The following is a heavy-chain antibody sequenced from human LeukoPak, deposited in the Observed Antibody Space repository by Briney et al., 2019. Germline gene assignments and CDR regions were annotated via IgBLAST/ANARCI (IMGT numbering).Heavy chain of an antibody. V-gene: IGHV3-23*01. Sequence: PGGSLRLSCAASGFTFSNYAMSWVRQAPGKGLEWVSDISRSGGSTSYADSVKGRFTISRDNSKNTLFLQMNSLRAEDTAVYYCANENWFDPWGQGTLVTVSS. J-gene: IGHJ5*02. CDR2: ISRSGGST. CDR3: ANENWFDP. CDR1: GFTFSNYA.